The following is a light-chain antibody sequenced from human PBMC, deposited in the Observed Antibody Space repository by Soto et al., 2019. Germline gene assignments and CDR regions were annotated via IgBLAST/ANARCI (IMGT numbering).Light chain of an antibody. CDR1: QGFSSW. CDR2: AAS. CDR3: QQSNSFPLT. V-gene: IGKV1-12*01. Sequence: DIQMTQSPSSLSASVGDRVTITCRASQGFSSWLAWYQQKPGKAPKLLIYAASNLQSGVPSRFSGSESGTDFTLTISNLQPEDFATYYCQQSNSFPLTFGPGTKVDIK. J-gene: IGKJ3*01.